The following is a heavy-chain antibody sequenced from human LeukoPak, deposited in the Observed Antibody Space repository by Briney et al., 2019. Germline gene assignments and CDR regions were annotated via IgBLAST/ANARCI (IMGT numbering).Heavy chain of an antibody. V-gene: IGHV3-30*18. CDR3: AKVKSSGQES. D-gene: IGHD3-22*01. J-gene: IGHJ5*02. CDR2: ISYDGSNT. Sequence: QPGGSLRLSCAASGFTFSSYGMHWVRQAPGKGLDWVAVISYDGSNTYYADSVKGRFTISRDNSKNTLYLQMNSLRVEDTAVYYCAKVKSSGQESWGQGTLVTVSS. CDR1: GFTFSSYG.